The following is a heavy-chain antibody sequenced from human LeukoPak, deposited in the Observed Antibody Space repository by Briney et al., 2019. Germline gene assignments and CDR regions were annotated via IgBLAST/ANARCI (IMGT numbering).Heavy chain of an antibody. V-gene: IGHV4-61*02. CDR3: ARGVGGYCSGGSCYSAPNWFDP. Sequence: PSETLSLTCTVSGGSISSGSYYWSWIRQPAGKGLEWIGRIYTSGSTNYNPSLRSRLTISVDTPKNQNQLSLKLSTVTAADTAVYYCARGVGGYCSGGSCYSAPNWFDPWGQGTLVTVSS. CDR1: GGSISSGSYY. D-gene: IGHD2-15*01. J-gene: IGHJ5*02. CDR2: IYTSGST.